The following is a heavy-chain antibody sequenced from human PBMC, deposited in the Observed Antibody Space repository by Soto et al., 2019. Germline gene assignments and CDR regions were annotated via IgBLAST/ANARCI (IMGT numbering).Heavy chain of an antibody. D-gene: IGHD3-10*01. Sequence: SETLSLTCAVYGGSFSGYYWSWIRQPPGKGLEWIGEINHSGSTNYNPSLKSRVTISVDTSKNQFSLKLSSVTAADTAVYYCARGKNYYGSGSYYKPYNWFDPWGQGTLVT. CDR1: GGSFSGYY. V-gene: IGHV4-34*01. CDR3: ARGKNYYGSGSYYKPYNWFDP. J-gene: IGHJ5*02. CDR2: INHSGST.